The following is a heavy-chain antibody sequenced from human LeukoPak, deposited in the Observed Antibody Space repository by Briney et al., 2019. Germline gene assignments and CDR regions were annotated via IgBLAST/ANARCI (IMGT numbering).Heavy chain of an antibody. CDR2: ISSSSSTI. CDR3: ARGARMGVTVTTY. CDR1: GFTFSSYS. D-gene: IGHD4-17*01. V-gene: IGHV3-48*04. J-gene: IGHJ4*02. Sequence: PGGSLRLSCAASGFTFSSYSMNWVRQAPGKGLEWVSYISSSSSTIYYADSAKGRFTIPRDNAKNSLFLQMNSLRAEDTAVYYCARGARMGVTVTTYWGQGTLVTVSS.